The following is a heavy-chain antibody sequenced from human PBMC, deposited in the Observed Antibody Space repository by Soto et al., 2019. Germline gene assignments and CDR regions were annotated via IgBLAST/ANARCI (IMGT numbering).Heavy chain of an antibody. Sequence: QVHLVQSGAEVRKPGASVKVSCKGSGYTFTSYGITWVREAPGQGLEWMGWISAHNGNTNYAQKLQGRVTVTRDTSTSTAYMELRSLRSDDTAVYYCARGRYGDYWGQGALVTVSS. CDR1: GYTFTSYG. CDR3: ARGRYGDY. D-gene: IGHD1-1*01. V-gene: IGHV1-18*01. CDR2: ISAHNGNT. J-gene: IGHJ4*02.